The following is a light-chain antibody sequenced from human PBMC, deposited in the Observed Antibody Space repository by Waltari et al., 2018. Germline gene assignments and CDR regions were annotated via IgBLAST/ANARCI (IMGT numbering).Light chain of an antibody. J-gene: IGKJ4*01. CDR3: QQYGSSLVT. V-gene: IGKV3-20*01. CDR2: GAS. CDR1: QSVSSTH. Sequence: EVVLTQSPGTLSLSPGERATLSCRASQSVSSTHLAWYQQRPGQAPRLLLYGASRRATGIPDRFSGSGSGTDFTLTISRLEPEDFAVYYCQQYGSSLVTFGGGTKVEIK.